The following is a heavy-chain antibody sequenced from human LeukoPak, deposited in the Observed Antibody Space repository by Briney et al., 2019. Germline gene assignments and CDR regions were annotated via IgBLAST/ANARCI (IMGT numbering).Heavy chain of an antibody. D-gene: IGHD6-19*01. CDR1: GFTFSSYA. Sequence: GGSLRLSCAASGFTFSSYAMSWVRQAPGKGLEWVSAISGSGGSTYYADSVKGRFTISRDNSKNTLYLQMNSLRAEDTAVYYRAKTGYSSGWSLYYFDYWGQGTLVTVSS. CDR3: AKTGYSSGWSLYYFDY. V-gene: IGHV3-23*01. CDR2: ISGSGGST. J-gene: IGHJ4*02.